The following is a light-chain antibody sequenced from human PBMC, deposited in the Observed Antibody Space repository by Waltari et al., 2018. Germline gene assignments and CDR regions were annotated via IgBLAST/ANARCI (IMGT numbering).Light chain of an antibody. J-gene: IGLJ3*02. CDR1: SSAVGGYNY. V-gene: IGLV2-14*01. Sequence: QSALTQPASVSVSPGQSITIPCPGTSSAVGGYNYVSWYQQHPAKAPNVMIYEVTSRPSGVSHRFSGSKSDNTASLTISGLQAEDEADYYCTSFTSSNTWVFGGGTKLTVL. CDR3: TSFTSSNTWV. CDR2: EVT.